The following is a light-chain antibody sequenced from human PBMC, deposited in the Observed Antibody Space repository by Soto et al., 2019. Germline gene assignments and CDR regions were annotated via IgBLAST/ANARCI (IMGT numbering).Light chain of an antibody. CDR2: GAS. CDR3: QQYGSSPPRT. V-gene: IGKV3-20*01. Sequence: EIVLTQSPGILSLSPGQRVTLSCRASQSVSNDFLAWYQQKPGQAPRLLIYGASTRATDVPDRFSGSGSGADFTLTISRLEPEDFAVYYCQQYGSSPPRTFGQGTKGEMK. CDR1: QSVSNDF. J-gene: IGKJ1*01.